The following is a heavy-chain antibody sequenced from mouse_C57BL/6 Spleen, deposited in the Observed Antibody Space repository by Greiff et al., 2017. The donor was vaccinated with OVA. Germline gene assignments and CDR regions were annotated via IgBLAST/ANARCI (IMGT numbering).Heavy chain of an antibody. V-gene: IGHV3-6*01. Sequence: EVQLVESGPGLVKPSQSLSLTCSVTGYSITSGYYWNLIRQFPGNKLEWMGYISYDGSNNYNPSLKNRISLTRDTSKNQFFLKLNSVTTEDTATYYCARADYGSSSVWGTGTTVTVSS. CDR3: ARADYGSSSV. CDR1: GYSITSGYY. J-gene: IGHJ1*03. D-gene: IGHD1-1*01. CDR2: ISYDGSN.